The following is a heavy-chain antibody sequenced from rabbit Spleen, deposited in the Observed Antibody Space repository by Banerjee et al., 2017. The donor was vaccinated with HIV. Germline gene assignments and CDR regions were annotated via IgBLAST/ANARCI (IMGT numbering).Heavy chain of an antibody. V-gene: IGHV1S45*01. D-gene: IGHD8-1*01. CDR1: GFSFGDRDV. Sequence: QEQLVESGGGLVQPEGSLTLTCKASGFSFGDRDVMCWVRQAPGKGLEWIACIEGGSSAFSYFASWAKGRFTISKTSSTTVTLQMTSLTVADTATYFCARDAGSGHYIDAYFDLWGPGTLVTVS. CDR2: IEGGSSAFS. CDR3: ARDAGSGHYIDAYFDL. J-gene: IGHJ4*01.